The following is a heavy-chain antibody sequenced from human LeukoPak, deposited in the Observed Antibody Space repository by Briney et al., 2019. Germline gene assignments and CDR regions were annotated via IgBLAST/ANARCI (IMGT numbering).Heavy chain of an antibody. CDR1: GFTFSSYE. D-gene: IGHD3-10*01. Sequence: GGSLRLSCAASGFTFSSYEMNWVRQAPGKGLEWVSYISSSSRSIYYADSVKGRFTISRDNANNSLSLQMNSLRDEDTAVYYCVLGSPFDYWGQGTLVTVSS. CDR3: VLGSPFDY. CDR2: ISSSSRSI. J-gene: IGHJ4*02. V-gene: IGHV3-48*02.